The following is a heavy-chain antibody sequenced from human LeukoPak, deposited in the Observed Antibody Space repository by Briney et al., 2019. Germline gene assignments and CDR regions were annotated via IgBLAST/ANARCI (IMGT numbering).Heavy chain of an antibody. CDR2: IWYDGSNK. J-gene: IGHJ4*02. D-gene: IGHD2-2*01. CDR1: GLTFSSYV. Sequence: PGGSLRLSCAASGLTFSSYVMHWVRQAPGKGLGWVELIWYDGSNKYYADSVKGRFTISRDNSKSTLYLQMNSLRAEDTAVYYCARDKGSTSPRGGYFDYWGQGTLVTVSS. CDR3: ARDKGSTSPRGGYFDY. V-gene: IGHV3-33*01.